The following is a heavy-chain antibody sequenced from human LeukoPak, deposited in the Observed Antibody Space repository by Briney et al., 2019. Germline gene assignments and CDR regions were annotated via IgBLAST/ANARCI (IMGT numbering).Heavy chain of an antibody. J-gene: IGHJ5*02. CDR3: ARGPIAAAGRGFDP. D-gene: IGHD6-25*01. V-gene: IGHV4-34*01. CDR2: INHSGST. Sequence: PSETLSLTCAVYGGSFSGYYWSWIRQPPGKGLGWIGEINHSGSTNYNPSLKSRVTISVDTSKNQFSLKLSSVTAADTAVYYCARGPIAAAGRGFDPWGQGTLVTASS. CDR1: GGSFSGYY.